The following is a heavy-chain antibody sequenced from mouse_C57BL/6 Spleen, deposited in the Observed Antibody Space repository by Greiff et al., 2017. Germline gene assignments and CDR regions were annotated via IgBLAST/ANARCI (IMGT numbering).Heavy chain of an antibody. J-gene: IGHJ2*01. D-gene: IGHD2-1*01. CDR3: ARSYGNYFDY. Sequence: VKVVESGAELVRPGTSVKVSCKASGYAFTNYLIEWVKQRPGQGLEWIGVINPGSGGTNYNEKFKGKATLTADKSSSTAYMQLSSLTSEDSAVYFCARSYGNYFDYWGQGTTLTVSS. CDR2: INPGSGGT. V-gene: IGHV1-54*01. CDR1: GYAFTNYL.